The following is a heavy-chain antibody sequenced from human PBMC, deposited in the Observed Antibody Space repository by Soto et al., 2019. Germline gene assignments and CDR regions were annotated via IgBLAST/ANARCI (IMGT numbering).Heavy chain of an antibody. CDR1: GESISNYF. J-gene: IGHJ1*01. Sequence: SETLSLTCTVSGESISNYFWSWIRQSAGEGLEWIGHVFTTGRTDYNPSLKSRVTMSMDTDKKQFSLRPAAVTTTDTAVYFCARGEDYYDGSGHFIAEYFQYWGQGTPVTAPQ. V-gene: IGHV4-4*07. CDR2: VFTTGRT. D-gene: IGHD3-22*01. CDR3: ARGEDYYDGSGHFIAEYFQY.